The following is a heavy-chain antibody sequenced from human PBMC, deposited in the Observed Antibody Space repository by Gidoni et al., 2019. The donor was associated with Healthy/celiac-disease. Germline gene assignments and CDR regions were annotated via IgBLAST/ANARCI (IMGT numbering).Heavy chain of an antibody. CDR3: ATYYDILTGYRNFDY. Sequence: QVQLVQSGAEVKKPGASVKVSCKASGYTFTVYYMHWVLQATGQGLEWMGWINPNRGGTNYAQKFQGRVTMTRDTSISTAYMELSRLRSDDTAVYYCATYYDILTGYRNFDYWGQGTLVTVSS. V-gene: IGHV1-2*02. D-gene: IGHD3-9*01. J-gene: IGHJ4*02. CDR2: INPNRGGT. CDR1: GYTFTVYY.